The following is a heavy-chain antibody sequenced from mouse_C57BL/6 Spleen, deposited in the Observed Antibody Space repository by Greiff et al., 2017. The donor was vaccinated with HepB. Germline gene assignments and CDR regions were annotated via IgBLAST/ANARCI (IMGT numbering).Heavy chain of an antibody. D-gene: IGHD2-2*01. Sequence: EVKLQESGGGLVKPGGSLKLSCAASGFTFSDYGMHWVRQAPEKGLEWVAYISSGGSTIYYADTVKGRFTISRDNAKNTLFLQMTSLRSEDTAMYYCARPGYDWYFDVWGTGTTVTVSS. CDR2: ISSGGSTI. CDR1: GFTFSDYG. J-gene: IGHJ1*03. CDR3: ARPGYDWYFDV. V-gene: IGHV5-17*01.